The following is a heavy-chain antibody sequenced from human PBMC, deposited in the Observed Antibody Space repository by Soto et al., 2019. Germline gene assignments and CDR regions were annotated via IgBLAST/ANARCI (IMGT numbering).Heavy chain of an antibody. Sequence: SETLSLTCTVSGGSISSSSYYWGWIRQPPGKGLEWIGSIYYSGSTYYNPSLKSRVTISVDTSKNQFSLKLSSVTAADTAVYYCARHVYSGYADFDYWGQGTLVTVSS. CDR1: GGSISSSSYY. D-gene: IGHD5-12*01. CDR2: IYYSGST. CDR3: ARHVYSGYADFDY. J-gene: IGHJ4*02. V-gene: IGHV4-39*01.